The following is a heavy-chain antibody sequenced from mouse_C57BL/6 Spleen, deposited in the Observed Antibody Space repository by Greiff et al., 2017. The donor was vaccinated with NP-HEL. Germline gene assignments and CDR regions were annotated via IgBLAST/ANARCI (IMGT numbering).Heavy chain of an antibody. CDR2: INPSNGGT. Sequence: QVQLQQPGTELVKPGASVKLSCKASGYTFTSYWMHWVKQRPGQGLEWIGNINPSNGGTNYNEQFKSKATLTVDKSSSTAYLQLSSLTSEDSAVYYCARTPYYDGSSYWYFDVWGTGTTVTVSS. CDR1: GYTFTSYW. CDR3: ARTPYYDGSSYWYFDV. J-gene: IGHJ1*03. D-gene: IGHD1-1*01. V-gene: IGHV1-53*01.